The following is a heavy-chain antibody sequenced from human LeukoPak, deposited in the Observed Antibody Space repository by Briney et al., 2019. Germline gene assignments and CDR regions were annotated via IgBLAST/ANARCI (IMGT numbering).Heavy chain of an antibody. CDR3: AHKSVDTSIDY. Sequence: SGPTLVKPTQTLTLTCTFSGFSLSTSRVVVGWIRQPPGKALEWLAFIYGYDDKRYSPSLMSRLTITKDTSKNQVVLTMTNMDPVDTATYYCAHKSVDTSIDYWGQGTLVTVSS. CDR1: GFSLSTSRVV. D-gene: IGHD5-18*01. CDR2: IYGYDDK. V-gene: IGHV2-5*01. J-gene: IGHJ4*02.